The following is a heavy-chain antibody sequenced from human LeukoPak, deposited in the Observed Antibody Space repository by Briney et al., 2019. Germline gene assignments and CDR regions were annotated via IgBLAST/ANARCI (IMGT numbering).Heavy chain of an antibody. V-gene: IGHV3-7*03. Sequence: GGSLRLSCVASGFTFSNYWMTWVRQAPGKGLEWVANIKQDGSEKYYVDSVRGRFTISRDNAKNSLYLQMNSLRAEDTAVYYCARDKGDYDTSGSLFVFGGQGTLVTVSS. D-gene: IGHD3-22*01. CDR1: GFTFSNYW. CDR3: ARDKGDYDTSGSLFVF. CDR2: IKQDGSEK. J-gene: IGHJ4*02.